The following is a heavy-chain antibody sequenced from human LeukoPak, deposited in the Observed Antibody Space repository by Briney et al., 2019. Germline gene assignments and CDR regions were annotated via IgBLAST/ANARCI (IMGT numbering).Heavy chain of an antibody. CDR2: INSVGSSR. CDR1: GFTFSSYW. CDR3: AREVCIGGSCSVFDY. D-gene: IGHD2-15*01. J-gene: IGHJ4*02. Sequence: PGGSLRLSCAASGFTFSSYWMHWVRQAPGKGLVWVSCINSVGSSRTYADSVKGRFTISRDNAKNTLSLQMNSLRTEDTAVYYCAREVCIGGSCSVFDYWGQGTLVTVSS. V-gene: IGHV3-74*01.